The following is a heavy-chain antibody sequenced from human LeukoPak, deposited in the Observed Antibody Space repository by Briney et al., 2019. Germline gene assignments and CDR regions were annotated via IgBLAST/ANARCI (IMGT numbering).Heavy chain of an antibody. CDR2: IIPIFGTA. Sequence: ASVKVSCKASGYTFTGYYMHWVRQAPGQGLEWMGGIIPIFGTANYAQKFQGRVTITADESTSTAYMELSSLRSEDTAVYYCARARGVAGVNWFDPWGQGTLVTVSS. CDR3: ARARGVAGVNWFDP. D-gene: IGHD6-19*01. J-gene: IGHJ5*02. V-gene: IGHV1-69*13. CDR1: GYTFTGYY.